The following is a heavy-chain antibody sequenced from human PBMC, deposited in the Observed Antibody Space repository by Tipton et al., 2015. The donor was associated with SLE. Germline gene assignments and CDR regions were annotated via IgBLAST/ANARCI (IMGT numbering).Heavy chain of an antibody. CDR2: IYYSGST. Sequence: LRLSCTVSGGSISSSSYYWGWIRQPPGKGLEWIGSIYYSGSTYYNPSLKSRVTISVDTSKNQFSLKLSSVTAADTAVYYCAGGDGYNFDYWGQGTLVTVSS. CDR3: AGGDGYNFDY. J-gene: IGHJ4*02. D-gene: IGHD5-24*01. CDR1: GGSISSSSYY. V-gene: IGHV4-39*07.